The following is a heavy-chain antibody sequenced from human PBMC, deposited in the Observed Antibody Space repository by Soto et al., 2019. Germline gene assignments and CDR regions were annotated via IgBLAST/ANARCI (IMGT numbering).Heavy chain of an antibody. V-gene: IGHV1-69*08. J-gene: IGHJ4*02. CDR2: IIPILCIA. Sequence: QVQLVQSGAEVKKPGSSVKVSCKASGGTFSSYTISWVRQAPGQGLEWMGSIIPILCIANYAQKFQGRVTITADKSTSTAYMELSSLRSEDTAVYYCAREVCRSTGRKYYFDYWGQGTLVTVSS. CDR1: GGTFSSYT. CDR3: AREVCRSTGRKYYFDY.